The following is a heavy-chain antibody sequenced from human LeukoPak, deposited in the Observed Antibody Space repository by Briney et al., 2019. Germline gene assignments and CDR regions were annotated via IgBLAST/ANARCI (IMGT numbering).Heavy chain of an antibody. J-gene: IGHJ4*02. CDR3: ARDVVVAATPGNRHFDY. Sequence: GGSLRLSCAASGFTFRSYSMNWVRQAPGKGLEWVSSISISSSYIYYADSVKGRFTISRDNDKNSLYLQMNSLRAEDTAVYYCARDVVVAATPGNRHFDYWGQGTLVTVSS. V-gene: IGHV3-21*01. CDR1: GFTFRSYS. CDR2: ISISSSYI. D-gene: IGHD2-15*01.